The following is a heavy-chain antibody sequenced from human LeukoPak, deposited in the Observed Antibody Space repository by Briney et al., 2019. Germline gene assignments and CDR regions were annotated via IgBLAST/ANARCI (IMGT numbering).Heavy chain of an antibody. CDR1: GGSISSYY. V-gene: IGHV4-59*12. D-gene: IGHD3-10*01. Sequence: SETLSLTCSVSGGSISSYYWSWLRQPPGKGLEWIGYIYYSGSTNYNPSLNSRVTISVDTSKNQFSLKLSSVTAADTAVYYCARGRYYYGSGMGFDYWGQGTLVTVSS. CDR3: ARGRYYYGSGMGFDY. CDR2: IYYSGST. J-gene: IGHJ4*02.